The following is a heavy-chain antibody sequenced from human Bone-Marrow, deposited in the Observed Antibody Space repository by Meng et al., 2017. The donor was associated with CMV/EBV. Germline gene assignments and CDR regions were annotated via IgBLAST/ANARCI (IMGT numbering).Heavy chain of an antibody. CDR3: ARIRWSSDAFDI. V-gene: IGHV3-30*02. J-gene: IGHJ3*02. CDR2: IWNDESEK. CDR1: GFSFSGSH. Sequence: GGSLRLSCATSGFSFSGSHMHWVRQAPGKGLEWVAYIWNDESEKSSADSVKGRFTVSRDNSKNTLYLQMTRLRAEDTALYYCARIRWSSDAFDIWGQGTMVTVSS. D-gene: IGHD3-3*01.